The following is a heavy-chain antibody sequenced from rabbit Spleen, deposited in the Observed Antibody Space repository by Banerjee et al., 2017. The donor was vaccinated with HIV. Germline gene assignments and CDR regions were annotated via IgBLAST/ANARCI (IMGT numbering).Heavy chain of an antibody. CDR1: GFPFSEKAV. J-gene: IGHJ3*01. V-gene: IGHV1S45*01. CDR2: INAVTGKA. Sequence: QEQVVESGGGLVQPGGSLALTCKASGFPFSEKAVMCWVRQAPGKGLTWIACINAVTGKAVYAIWAKGRFTISKTSPTTVTLQMTSLTVADTATYFCGRGGGGGSDLWGQGSLFTVS. CDR3: GRGGGGGSDL. D-gene: IGHD1-1*01.